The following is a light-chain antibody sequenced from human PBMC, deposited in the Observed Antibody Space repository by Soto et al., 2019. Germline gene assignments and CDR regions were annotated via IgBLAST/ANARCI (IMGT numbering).Light chain of an antibody. CDR2: GAS. Sequence: EIALTQSPDTLSLSPGERATLSCRASQSVSSDYVVWYQQKPGQAPRLLIYGASRRATGIPDRFSGSGSGTDFILTISRLEPEDFAVYYCQHYDNTPPSVTFGPGTKVDIK. V-gene: IGKV3-20*01. CDR1: QSVSSDY. J-gene: IGKJ3*01. CDR3: QHYDNTPPSVT.